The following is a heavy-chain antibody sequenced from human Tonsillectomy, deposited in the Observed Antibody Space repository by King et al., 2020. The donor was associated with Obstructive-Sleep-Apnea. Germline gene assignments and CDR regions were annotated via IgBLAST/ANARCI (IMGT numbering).Heavy chain of an antibody. CDR1: GFTFSSYA. V-gene: IGHV3-64D*06. J-gene: IGHJ4*02. CDR3: VKGGYIVVVVAASDY. D-gene: IGHD2-15*01. Sequence: VQLVQSGGGLVQPGGSLRLSCSASGFTFSSYAMHWVRQAPGKGLEYVSAISSNGGSTYYADSVKGRFTISRDNSKNTLYLQMSSLRAEDTAVYYCVKGGYIVVVVAASDYWGQGTLVTVSS. CDR2: ISSNGGST.